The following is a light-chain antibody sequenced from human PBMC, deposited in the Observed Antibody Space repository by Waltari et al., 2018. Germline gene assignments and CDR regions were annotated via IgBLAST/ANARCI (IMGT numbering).Light chain of an antibody. CDR2: RAS. CDR3: QQYNSDLGYS. J-gene: IGKJ2*03. Sequence: MTQSPSTLSAFVGDRVTIICRASQNIGTWVAWYQQKPGKAPKLLIYRASNLESGVPSRFSGSGSGTEFTLTISSLQPDDLATYYCQQYNSDLGYSLGQGTKLEIK. CDR1: QNIGTW. V-gene: IGKV1-5*03.